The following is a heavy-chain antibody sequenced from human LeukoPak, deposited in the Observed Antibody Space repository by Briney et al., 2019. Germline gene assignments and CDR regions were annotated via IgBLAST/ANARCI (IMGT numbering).Heavy chain of an antibody. CDR2: IYASGST. Sequence: PSQTLSLTCTVPGGSISSGSYYWSWIRQPAGQGLEWIGHIYASGSTNYNPSLKSRVTISVDTSKNQFTLKLSSVTAADTAVYYCARGDYGDYHRTFDIWGQGTMVTVSS. D-gene: IGHD4-17*01. V-gene: IGHV4-61*09. CDR3: ARGDYGDYHRTFDI. CDR1: GGSISSGSYY. J-gene: IGHJ3*02.